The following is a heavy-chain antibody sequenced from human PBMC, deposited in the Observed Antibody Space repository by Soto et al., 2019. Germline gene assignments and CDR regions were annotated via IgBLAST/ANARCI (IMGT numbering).Heavy chain of an antibody. Sequence: QITLKESGPTLVKPTQTLTLTCTFSGFSLSTSGVGVGWIRQPPGKALEWLALIYWNDDKRYSPSLKSRLTLTKDTSKNQVVLTMTNMDPVDTATYYCAHRPGGGLFDPWGQGTLVTVSS. D-gene: IGHD3-16*01. CDR1: GFSLSTSGVG. V-gene: IGHV2-5*01. CDR3: AHRPGGGLFDP. CDR2: IYWNDDK. J-gene: IGHJ5*02.